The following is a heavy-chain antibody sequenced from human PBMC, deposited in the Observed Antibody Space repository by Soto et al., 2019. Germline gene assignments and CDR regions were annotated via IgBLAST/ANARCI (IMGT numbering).Heavy chain of an antibody. Sequence: VKVSCKASGGTFSSYAISWVRQAPGQGLEWMGGIIPIFGTANYAQKFQGRVTITADESTSTAYMELSSLRSEDTAVYYCARDRYDSSGYPDYYFDYWGQGTLVTVSS. V-gene: IGHV1-69*13. J-gene: IGHJ4*02. CDR2: IIPIFGTA. D-gene: IGHD3-22*01. CDR3: ARDRYDSSGYPDYYFDY. CDR1: GGTFSSYA.